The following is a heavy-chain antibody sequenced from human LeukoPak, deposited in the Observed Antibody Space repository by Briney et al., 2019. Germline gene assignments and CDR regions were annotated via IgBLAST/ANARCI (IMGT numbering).Heavy chain of an antibody. CDR3: ARDAIYCSGGSCYSDYYYYAMDV. CDR2: IWFDGSHK. D-gene: IGHD2-15*01. V-gene: IGHV3-33*08. CDR1: GFTFSGYG. Sequence: PGGSLRLSCAASGFTFSGYGMHWVRQAPGKGLEWVAVIWFDGSHKYYADSVKGRFTISRDNSKNTLYLQMNSLRAEDTAVYYCARDAIYCSGGSCYSDYYYYAMDVWGQGTTVTVSS. J-gene: IGHJ6*02.